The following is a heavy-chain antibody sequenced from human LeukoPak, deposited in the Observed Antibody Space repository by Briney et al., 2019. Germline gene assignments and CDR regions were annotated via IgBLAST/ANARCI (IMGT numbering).Heavy chain of an antibody. Sequence: GGSLRLSCAASGFTFSSYAMSWVRQAPGKGLEWVSDISGSGGSTYYADSVKGRFTISRDNSKNTLYLQMNSLRAEDTAVYCRAKARNVLRYFDWLPNYWGQGTLLTVSS. CDR3: AKARNVLRYFDWLPNY. J-gene: IGHJ4*02. CDR2: ISGSGGST. V-gene: IGHV3-23*01. CDR1: GFTFSSYA. D-gene: IGHD3-9*01.